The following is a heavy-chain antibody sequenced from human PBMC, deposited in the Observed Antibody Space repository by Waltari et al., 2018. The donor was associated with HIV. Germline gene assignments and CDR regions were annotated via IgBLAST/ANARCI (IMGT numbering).Heavy chain of an antibody. CDR2: INSDGSIT. D-gene: IGHD5-18*01. V-gene: IGHV3-74*01. CDR3: AKGGTSGYTFGFGR. Sequence: EVQLVESGGGLVQPGGSLRLSCSASVFTLLSYWMHWVRQAPGKGLVWVSRINSDGSITSHADSVKGRFTISRDNARNTLYLQMNSLGAEDTAMYYCAKGGTSGYTFGFGRWGQGTLVTVSS. CDR1: VFTLLSYW. J-gene: IGHJ1*01.